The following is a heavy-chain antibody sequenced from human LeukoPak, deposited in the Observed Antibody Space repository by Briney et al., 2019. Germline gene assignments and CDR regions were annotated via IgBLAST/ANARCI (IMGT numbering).Heavy chain of an antibody. CDR3: ARADYSSTWSHDYYYMDV. Sequence: SETLSLTCTVSGYSISSGYYWGWIRQPPGKGLEWIRSIYHSGSTYYNPSLKSRVTISVDTSKNQFSLKLSSVTAADTAVYYCARADYSSTWSHDYYYMDVWGKGTTVTVSS. V-gene: IGHV4-38-2*02. CDR2: IYHSGST. D-gene: IGHD6-13*01. J-gene: IGHJ6*03. CDR1: GYSISSGYY.